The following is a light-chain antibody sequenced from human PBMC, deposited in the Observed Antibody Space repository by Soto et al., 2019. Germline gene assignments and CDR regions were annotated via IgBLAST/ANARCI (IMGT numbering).Light chain of an antibody. CDR2: ETS. CDR3: QQYNSYPWT. CDR1: QSVNRW. Sequence: DIQMTQSPSTLSASVGDRVTITCRASQSVNRWLTWYQQKPGKAPKLLIYETSSLESGVPSRFGGSGSGTEFTLTISSLQPDDFAIYYCQQYNSYPWTFGQGTKVDIK. V-gene: IGKV1-5*03. J-gene: IGKJ1*01.